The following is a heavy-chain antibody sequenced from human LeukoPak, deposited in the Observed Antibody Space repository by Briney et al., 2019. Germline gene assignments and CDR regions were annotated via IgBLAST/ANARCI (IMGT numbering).Heavy chain of an antibody. D-gene: IGHD3-22*01. V-gene: IGHV3-30*02. CDR2: IRYDGSEK. Sequence: GGSLKLSCAASGFTFSSYGMHWVRQAPGKGLDWVAFIRYDGSEKDYADSVKGRFTISRDNSKNTVYLEMNSLRAEHTAVYYCAKDLTYDTTGFDYWGQGTLVTVSS. CDR3: AKDLTYDTTGFDY. J-gene: IGHJ4*02. CDR1: GFTFSSYG.